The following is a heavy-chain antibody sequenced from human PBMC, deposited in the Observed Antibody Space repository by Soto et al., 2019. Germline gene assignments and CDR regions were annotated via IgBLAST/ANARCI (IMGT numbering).Heavy chain of an antibody. V-gene: IGHV1-2*07. Sequence: VQLAQSGAEVKKPGASVKVSCKTSGDSFNDYYRHWVRQAPGQGLEWMGWINPNGGDTKYAHKLPRRVTMRKDTSIMTVYMELSSRRSDDTACYYFAREGGGATTTLDYYYVYMDVWGKGTTVSVYS. CDR1: GDSFNDYY. CDR2: INPNGGDT. CDR3: AREGGGATTTLDYYYVYMDV. D-gene: IGHD5-12*01. J-gene: IGHJ6*03.